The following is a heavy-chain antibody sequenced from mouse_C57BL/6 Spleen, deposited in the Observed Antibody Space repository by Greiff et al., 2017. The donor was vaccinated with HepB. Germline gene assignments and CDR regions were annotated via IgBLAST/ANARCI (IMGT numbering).Heavy chain of an antibody. D-gene: IGHD1-1*02. CDR1: GYAFSSSW. CDR3: ARRGWSYWYFDV. CDR2: IYPGDGDT. J-gene: IGHJ1*03. V-gene: IGHV1-82*01. Sequence: VKLQQSGPELVKPGASVKISCKASGYAFSSSWMNWVKQRPGKGLEWIGRIYPGDGDTNYNGKFKGKATLTADKSSSTAYMQLSSLTSEDSAVYFCARRGWSYWYFDVWGTGTTVTVSS.